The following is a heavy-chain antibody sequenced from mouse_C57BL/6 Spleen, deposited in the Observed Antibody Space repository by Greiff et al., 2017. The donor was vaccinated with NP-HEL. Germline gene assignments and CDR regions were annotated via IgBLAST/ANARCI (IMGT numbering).Heavy chain of an antibody. CDR1: GFTFNTYA. Sequence: EVKLEESGGGLVQPKGSLKLSCAASGFTFNTYAMHWVRQAPGKGLEWVARIRSKSSNYATYYADSVKDRFTISRDDSQSMLYLQMNNLKTEDTAMYYCVREGGYYYGSSPWYFDVWGTGTTVTVSS. D-gene: IGHD1-1*01. CDR2: IRSKSSNYAT. J-gene: IGHJ1*03. CDR3: VREGGYYYGSSPWYFDV. V-gene: IGHV10-3*01.